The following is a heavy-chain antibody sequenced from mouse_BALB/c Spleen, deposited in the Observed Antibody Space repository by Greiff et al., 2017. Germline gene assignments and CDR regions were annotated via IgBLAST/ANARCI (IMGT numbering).Heavy chain of an antibody. Sequence: EVKLMESGGGLVKPGGSLKLSCAASGFTFSSYTMSWVRQTPEKRLEWVATISSGGSYTYYPDSVKGRFTISRDNAKNTLYLQMSSLKSEDTAMYYCTRGELPFDYWGQGTTLTVSS. CDR2: ISSGGSYT. CDR3: TRGELPFDY. CDR1: GFTFSSYT. V-gene: IGHV5-6-4*01. J-gene: IGHJ2*01.